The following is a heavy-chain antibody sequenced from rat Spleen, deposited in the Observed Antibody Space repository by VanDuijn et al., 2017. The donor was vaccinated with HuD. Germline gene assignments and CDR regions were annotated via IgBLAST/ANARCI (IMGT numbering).Heavy chain of an antibody. J-gene: IGHJ3*01. CDR3: TTETYWFAY. CDR1: GFTFSNYD. V-gene: IGHV5-20*01. Sequence: EVQLVESGGGLVQPGRSMKLSCAASGFTFSNYDMAWVRQAPTKGLEWVASISFDGSSTYYRDSVKGRFTFSRDNATSTLYLQMDSLRSEDTATYYCTTETYWFAYWGQGTLVTVSS. CDR2: ISFDGSST. D-gene: IGHD2-1*01.